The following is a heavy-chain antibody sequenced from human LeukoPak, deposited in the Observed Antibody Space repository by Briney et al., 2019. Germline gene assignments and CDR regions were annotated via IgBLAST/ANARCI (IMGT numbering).Heavy chain of an antibody. CDR1: GGSFSGYY. D-gene: IGHD2-21*02. CDR2: INHSGST. V-gene: IGHV4-34*01. CDR3: ARDRRGDTYCGGDCYHYFDY. J-gene: IGHJ4*02. Sequence: ETVSLTCAVYGGSFSGYYWSWIRQPPGKGLEWIGEINHSGSTNYNPSLKSRVTISVDTSKNHFSLKLSPVTAADTAVYYCARDRRGDTYCGGDCYHYFDYWGQKTLHTVSS.